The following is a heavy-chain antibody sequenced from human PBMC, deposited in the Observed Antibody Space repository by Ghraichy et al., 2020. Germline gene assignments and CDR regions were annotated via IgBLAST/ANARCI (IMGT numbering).Heavy chain of an antibody. J-gene: IGHJ4*02. Sequence: ETLSLTCAASGLIFSSYAMTWVRQAPGKGLEWVSAIAGSGGNTYYADFAEGRFTISRDNSRNTLYLQMNSLRAEDTAVYYCAKEDAVSAVPDYWGQGTLVTVSS. V-gene: IGHV3-23*01. CDR2: IAGSGGNT. CDR3: AKEDAVSAVPDY. D-gene: IGHD2-15*01. CDR1: GLIFSSYA.